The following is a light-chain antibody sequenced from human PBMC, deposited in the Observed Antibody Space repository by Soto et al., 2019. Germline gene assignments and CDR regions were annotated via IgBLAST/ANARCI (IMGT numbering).Light chain of an antibody. J-gene: IGLJ2*01. Sequence: QSVLTQPPSVSGAPGQRVTISCSGNSSNAGAGYDVHWYQQLPGAAPQLLIYVNNNRPSGVTARFSASKSGTSASLAITGLQAEDEADYFCQSYEISLTVVFGGGTKLTVL. CDR1: SSNAGAGYD. CDR2: VNN. V-gene: IGLV1-40*01. CDR3: QSYEISLTVV.